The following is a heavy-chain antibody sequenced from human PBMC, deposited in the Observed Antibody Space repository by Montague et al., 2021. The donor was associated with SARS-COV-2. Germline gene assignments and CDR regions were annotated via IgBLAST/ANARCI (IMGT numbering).Heavy chain of an antibody. CDR2: IYYSGRT. D-gene: IGHD3-22*01. CDR1: GGSISSYY. V-gene: IGHV4-59*01. CDR3: ARGGGSGYRYYFDY. Sequence: SETLSLTCTVSGGSISSYYWNWIRQPPGKGLEWIGYIYYSGRTNYNPSLKSRATISVDTSKNQFSLKLSSVTAADTAVYYCARGGGSGYRYYFDYWGQGSLVTVSS. J-gene: IGHJ4*02.